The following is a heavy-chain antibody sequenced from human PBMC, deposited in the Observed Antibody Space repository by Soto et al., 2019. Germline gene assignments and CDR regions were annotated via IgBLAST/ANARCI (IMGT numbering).Heavy chain of an antibody. CDR2: IYHIGST. D-gene: IGHD4-4*01. CDR3: ASDGTDYSNYVFDY. Sequence: SETLSLTCAVSGGSISSSNWWSWVRQPPGKGLEWIGEIYHIGSTNYNPSLKSRVTISVDKSKNQFSLKLSSVTAADTAVYYCASDGTDYSNYVFDYWGQGTMVTVSS. CDR1: GGSISSSNW. J-gene: IGHJ4*02. V-gene: IGHV4-4*02.